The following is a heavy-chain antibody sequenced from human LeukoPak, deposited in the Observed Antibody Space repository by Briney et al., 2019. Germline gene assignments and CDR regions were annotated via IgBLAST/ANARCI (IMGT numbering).Heavy chain of an antibody. V-gene: IGHV4-4*07. CDR2: IYTSGST. Sequence: SETLSLTCTVSGGSISSYYWSWIRQPAGKGLEWIGRIYTSGSTNYNPSLKSRVTMSVDTSKNQFSLKLSSVTAADTAVYYCARWHYDSSGYSFDPWGQGTLVTVSS. J-gene: IGHJ5*02. D-gene: IGHD3-22*01. CDR3: ARWHYDSSGYSFDP. CDR1: GGSISSYY.